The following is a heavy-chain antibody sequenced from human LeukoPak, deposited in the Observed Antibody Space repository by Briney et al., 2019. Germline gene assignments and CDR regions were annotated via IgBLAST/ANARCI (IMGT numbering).Heavy chain of an antibody. D-gene: IGHD3-22*01. V-gene: IGHV1-69*05. CDR1: GGTFSSYA. CDR3: AREYYYDTSGYYPAAFDI. Sequence: SVKVSCKASGGTFSSYAISSVRQAPGQGLEWMGWIIPIFGTANYAQKFQCRVTITTDESRSTAYMELSSLRSEDTAVYYCAREYYYDTSGYYPAAFDIWGQGTMVTVSS. CDR2: IIPIFGTA. J-gene: IGHJ3*02.